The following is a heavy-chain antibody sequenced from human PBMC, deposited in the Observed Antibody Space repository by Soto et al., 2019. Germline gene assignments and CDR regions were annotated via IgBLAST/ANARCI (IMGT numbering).Heavy chain of an antibody. CDR2: ITSSSSYI. Sequence: EVQLVESGGGLVKPGGSLRLSCAASGFTFSTYSMNWVRQAPGKGLEWVSSITSSSSYIYYADSVKGRVTTSRDNAKNSLYLQMNSRRAEDTAVYYCARGHNFDSSGYHFDYWGQGTLVTVSS. V-gene: IGHV3-21*01. CDR3: ARGHNFDSSGYHFDY. D-gene: IGHD3-22*01. J-gene: IGHJ4*02. CDR1: GFTFSTYS.